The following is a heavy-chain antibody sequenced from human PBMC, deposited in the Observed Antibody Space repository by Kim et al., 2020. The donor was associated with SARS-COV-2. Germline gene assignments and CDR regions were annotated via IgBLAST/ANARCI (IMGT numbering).Heavy chain of an antibody. Sequence: GGSLRLSCAASGFTVSSNYMSWVRQAPGKGLEWVSVIYSGGSTYYADSVKGRFTISRDNSKNTLYLQMNSLRAEDTAVYYCARESWQWLGGFDYWGQGTLVTVSS. CDR1: GFTVSSNY. V-gene: IGHV3-66*01. D-gene: IGHD6-19*01. J-gene: IGHJ4*02. CDR2: IYSGGST. CDR3: ARESWQWLGGFDY.